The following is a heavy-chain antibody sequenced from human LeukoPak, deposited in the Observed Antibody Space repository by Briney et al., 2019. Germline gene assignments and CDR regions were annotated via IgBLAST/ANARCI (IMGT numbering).Heavy chain of an antibody. CDR2: ISSNGGST. V-gene: IGHV3-64D*06. Sequence: GGSLRLSCSASGFTFSRYAMHWVRQAPGKGLEYVSAISSNGGSTYYADSVKGRFTISRDNSKNTLYLQMSSLRAEDTAVYYCAVAYYYGSGDAFDIWGQGTKVTVSS. J-gene: IGHJ3*02. D-gene: IGHD3-10*01. CDR1: GFTFSRYA. CDR3: AVAYYYGSGDAFDI.